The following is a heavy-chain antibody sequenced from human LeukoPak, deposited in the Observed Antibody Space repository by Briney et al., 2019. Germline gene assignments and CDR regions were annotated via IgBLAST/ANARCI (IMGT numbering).Heavy chain of an antibody. CDR3: ARSGGYCSGGSCYYYYYMDV. Sequence: SETLSLTCTVSGGSISSYYWTWIRQPPGKGLEWIGYIYYSGSTNYNPSLKSRVTISVDTSKNQFSLKLSSVTAADTAVYYCARSGGYCSGGSCYYYYYMDVWGKGTTVTVSS. J-gene: IGHJ6*03. CDR2: IYYSGST. V-gene: IGHV4-59*01. D-gene: IGHD2-15*01. CDR1: GGSISSYY.